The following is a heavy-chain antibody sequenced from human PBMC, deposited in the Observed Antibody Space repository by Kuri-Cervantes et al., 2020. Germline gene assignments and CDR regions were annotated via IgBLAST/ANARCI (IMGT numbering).Heavy chain of an antibody. CDR1: GYTFTSYA. Sequence: ASVKVSCKASGYTFTSYAMHWVRQAPGQRLERMGWINAGNGNTKYSQKFQGRVTITRDTSASTAYMELSSLRSEDTAVYYCARDRIAVAAYPLAYWGQGTLVTVSS. V-gene: IGHV1-3*01. J-gene: IGHJ4*02. CDR3: ARDRIAVAAYPLAY. D-gene: IGHD6-19*01. CDR2: INAGNGNT.